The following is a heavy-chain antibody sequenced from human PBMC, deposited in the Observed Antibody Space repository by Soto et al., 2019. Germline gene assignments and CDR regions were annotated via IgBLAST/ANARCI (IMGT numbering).Heavy chain of an antibody. J-gene: IGHJ4*02. Sequence: QVQLVQSGAEVKKPGASVKVSCKASGYTFTGYYMHWVRQAPGQGLEWMGWINPNSGGPNYAQKFQGRVTMTRDTSISTAYMELSRLRSDDTDVYYCARDSYDVWGSYRHDYWGQGTLVTVSS. D-gene: IGHD3-16*02. CDR1: GYTFTGYY. V-gene: IGHV1-2*02. CDR2: INPNSGGP. CDR3: ARDSYDVWGSYRHDY.